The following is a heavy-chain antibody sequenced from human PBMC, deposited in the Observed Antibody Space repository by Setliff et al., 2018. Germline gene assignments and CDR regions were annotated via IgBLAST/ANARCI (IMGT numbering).Heavy chain of an antibody. V-gene: IGHV4-61*02. CDR3: AGTPALGTSWLSPFEH. CDR1: GGSISSGSYY. CDR2: IFPTGTT. Sequence: KASETLSLTCAVSGGSISSGSYYWSWIRQPAGKGLEWIGRIFPTGTTNYNPDLKSRVTISVDTSKNQFSLKMSSVTAADTAMYYCAGTPALGTSWLSPFEHWGQGTLVTVSS. D-gene: IGHD5-12*01. J-gene: IGHJ4*02.